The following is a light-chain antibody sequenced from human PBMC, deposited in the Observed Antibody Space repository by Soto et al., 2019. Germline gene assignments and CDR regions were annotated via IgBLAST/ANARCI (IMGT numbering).Light chain of an antibody. J-gene: IGKJ2*01. V-gene: IGKV3-15*01. Sequence: EIVMTQSPVTLSVSPGEGATLSCRASQSVSSNLAWYQQKPGQAPRLLIYGASTRATGIPARFSGSGSGTEFTLTISSLQSEDFADYYCQQYNNWSPVTFGQGTKLEIK. CDR3: QQYNNWSPVT. CDR2: GAS. CDR1: QSVSSN.